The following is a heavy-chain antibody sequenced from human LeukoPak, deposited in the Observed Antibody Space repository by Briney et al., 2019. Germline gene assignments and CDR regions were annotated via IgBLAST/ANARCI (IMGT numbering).Heavy chain of an antibody. V-gene: IGHV1-69*05. CDR2: IIPIFGTA. CDR3: ARGQGDGYNYYYYYYMDV. J-gene: IGHJ6*03. Sequence: SVKVSCKASGGTFSSYAISWVRQAPGQGLEWMGGIIPIFGTANYAQKFQGRVTITTDESTSTAYMELSSLRFEDTAVYYCARGQGDGYNYYYYYYMDVWGKGTTVTVSS. D-gene: IGHD5-24*01. CDR1: GGTFSSYA.